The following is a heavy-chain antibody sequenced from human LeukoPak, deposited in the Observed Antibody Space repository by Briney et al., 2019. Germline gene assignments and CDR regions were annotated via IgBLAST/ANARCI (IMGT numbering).Heavy chain of an antibody. J-gene: IGHJ4*02. V-gene: IGHV3-23*01. CDR3: ARGLGGYGHFDY. Sequence: PGGSLRLSCAASGFTFSSYAMSWVRQAPGKGLEWVSAISGSGGSTYYADSVKGRFTISRDNSKNTLYLQMNSLRAEDTAVYYCARGLGGYGHFDYWGQGTLVTVSS. CDR1: GFTFSSYA. D-gene: IGHD5-12*01. CDR2: ISGSGGST.